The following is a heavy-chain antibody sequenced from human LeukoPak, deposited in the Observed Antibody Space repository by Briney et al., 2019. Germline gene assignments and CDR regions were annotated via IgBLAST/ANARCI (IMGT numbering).Heavy chain of an antibody. V-gene: IGHV4-39*07. CDR1: GGSISSSSYY. D-gene: IGHD5-18*01. J-gene: IGHJ6*03. CDR3: ASPAMAFIDQGRYNYYYYMDV. Sequence: SETLSLTCTVSGGSISSSSYYWGWIRQPPGKGLEGIGSIYYSGSTYYNPSLKSRVTISVDTSKNQFSLKLSSVTAADTAVYYCASPAMAFIDQGRYNYYYYMDVWGKGTTVTVSS. CDR2: IYYSGST.